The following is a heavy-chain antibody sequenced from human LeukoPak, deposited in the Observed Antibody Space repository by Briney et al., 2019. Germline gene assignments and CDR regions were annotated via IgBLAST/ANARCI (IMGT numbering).Heavy chain of an antibody. CDR2: ISAYNGNT. CDR1: GYTFTSYG. J-gene: IGHJ3*02. V-gene: IGHV1-18*01. Sequence: GSSVKVSCKASGYTFTSYGISWVRQAPGQGLEWMGWISAYNGNTNYAQKLQGRVTMTTDTSTSTAYMELRSLRSDDTAVYYCARDPQLSEALVVINAPDAFDIWGQGTMVTVSS. CDR3: ARDPQLSEALVVINAPDAFDI. D-gene: IGHD3-22*01.